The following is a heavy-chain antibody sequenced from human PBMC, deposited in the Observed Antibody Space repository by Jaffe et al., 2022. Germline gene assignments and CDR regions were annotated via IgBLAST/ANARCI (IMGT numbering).Heavy chain of an antibody. D-gene: IGHD3-9*01. CDR3: ARGGGPDYDILTGYPNWFDP. CDR2: IYHSGST. J-gene: IGHJ5*02. Sequence: QVQLQESGPGLVKPSETLSLTCAVSGYSISSGYYWGWIRQPPGKGLEWIGSIYHSGSTYYNPSLKSRVTISVDTSKNQFSLKLSSVTAADTAVYYCARGGGPDYDILTGYPNWFDPWGQGTLVTVSS. CDR1: GYSISSGYY. V-gene: IGHV4-38-2*01.